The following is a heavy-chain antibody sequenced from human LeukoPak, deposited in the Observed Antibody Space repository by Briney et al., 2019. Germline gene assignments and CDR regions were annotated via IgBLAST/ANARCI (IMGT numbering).Heavy chain of an antibody. CDR2: ISVYKGNT. CDR3: ARGVGSLYDFWSGYIDY. J-gene: IGHJ4*02. CDR1: GYRFNSYG. V-gene: IGHV1-18*01. Sequence: ASVKVSCKASGYRFNSYGINWVRQAPGQGLEWMGWISVYKGNTNYAQKFQGGVTITTDTSTNTAYLESRSLRSGDTAVYYCARGVGSLYDFWSGYIDYWGQGTLVTVSS. D-gene: IGHD3-3*01.